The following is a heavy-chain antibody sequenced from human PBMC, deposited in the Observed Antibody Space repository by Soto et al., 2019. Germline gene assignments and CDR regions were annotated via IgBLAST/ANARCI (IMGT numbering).Heavy chain of an antibody. V-gene: IGHV4-34*01. D-gene: IGHD6-13*01. CDR1: GGSFSVYY. CDR2: INHSGST. Sequence: SETLSITCAVYGGSFSVYYWSWIRHPPGKGLEWIGEINHSGSTNYNPSLKSRVTISVDTSKNQLSLKLSSVTAADTAVYYCASMTPIAAAGTSWFDPWGQGTLVTVSS. CDR3: ASMTPIAAAGTSWFDP. J-gene: IGHJ5*02.